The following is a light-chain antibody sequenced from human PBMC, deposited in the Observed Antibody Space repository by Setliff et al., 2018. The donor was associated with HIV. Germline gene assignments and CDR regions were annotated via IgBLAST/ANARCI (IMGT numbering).Light chain of an antibody. V-gene: IGLV3-21*03. CDR3: QVWDSSSDHHV. J-gene: IGLJ1*01. CDR2: DDN. Sequence: SYELTQPPSVSVAPGKTARITCGGNNIGSKSMHWYQQKPGQAPVLVVYDDNDRPSGIPERFSGSNSGNTATLTISRVEAGDEADYYCQVWDSSSDHHVFGTGTKVTVL. CDR1: NIGSKS.